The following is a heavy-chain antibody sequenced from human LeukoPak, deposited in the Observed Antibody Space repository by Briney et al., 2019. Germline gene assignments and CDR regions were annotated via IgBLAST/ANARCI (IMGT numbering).Heavy chain of an antibody. D-gene: IGHD1-26*01. CDR1: GGTFSSYA. CDR3: ARDLGGSYSPLDY. CDR2: IIPIFGTA. J-gene: IGHJ4*02. V-gene: IGHV1-69*05. Sequence: SVKVSCKASGGTFSSYAISWVRQAPGQGLEWMGGIIPIFGTANYAQKFQGRVTITTDESTSIAYMELSSLRSEDTAVYYCARDLGGSYSPLDYWGQGTLVTVSS.